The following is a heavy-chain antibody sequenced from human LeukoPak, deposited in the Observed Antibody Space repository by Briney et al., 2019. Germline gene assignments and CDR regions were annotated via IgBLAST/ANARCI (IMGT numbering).Heavy chain of an antibody. CDR3: ARGITGTPLNY. J-gene: IGHJ4*02. CDR2: ISAYNGNT. D-gene: IGHD1-20*01. V-gene: IGHV1-18*01. Sequence: WASLKVSCTASGYTFTSYGISWVRQAPGQGLEWMGWISAYNGNTNYAQKLQGRVTMTTDTSTSTADMELRSLRSDDTAGYYCARGITGTPLNYWGQGTLVTVSS. CDR1: GYTFTSYG.